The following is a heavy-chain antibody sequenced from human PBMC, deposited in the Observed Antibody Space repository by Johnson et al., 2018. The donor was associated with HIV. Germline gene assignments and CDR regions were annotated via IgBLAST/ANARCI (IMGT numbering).Heavy chain of an antibody. Sequence: QVQLVESGGNVVRPGGYLRVSCAASGFTFADYDMTWVRQVPGKGLEWVAVISYDGSNKYYADSVKGRFTISRDNSKNTLYLQMNSLRAEDTAVYYCAIRDAGGRDAFDIWGQGTMVTVSS. V-gene: IGHV3-30*03. J-gene: IGHJ3*02. D-gene: IGHD1-26*01. CDR2: ISYDGSNK. CDR1: GFTFADYD. CDR3: AIRDAGGRDAFDI.